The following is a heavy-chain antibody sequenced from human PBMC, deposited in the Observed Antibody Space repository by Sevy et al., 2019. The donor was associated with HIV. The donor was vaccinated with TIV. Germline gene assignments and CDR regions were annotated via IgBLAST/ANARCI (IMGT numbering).Heavy chain of an antibody. V-gene: IGHV3-21*01. Sequence: GGSLRLSCAASGFTFSSYSINWVRQAPGKGLEWVSSISSSSNFIYYADSVKGRFTISRDNAKNSLYLQMHSLRSEDTAVYYCARGEYCSSTTCSYFDYWGQGTLVTVSS. CDR3: ARGEYCSSTTCSYFDY. CDR2: ISSSSNFI. CDR1: GFTFSSYS. D-gene: IGHD2-2*01. J-gene: IGHJ4*02.